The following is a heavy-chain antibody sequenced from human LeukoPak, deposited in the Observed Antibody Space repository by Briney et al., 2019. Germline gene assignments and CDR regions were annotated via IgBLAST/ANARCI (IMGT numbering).Heavy chain of an antibody. CDR3: ATTSVYSYGYFEY. D-gene: IGHD5-18*01. CDR1: GGSIRRSSYY. Sequence: SETLSLTCTVSGGSIRRSSYYWGWIRQPPGKGLEWPGSIYYSGSTYYNPSLKSRVTISVDTSKNQFSLKQSSVTAADTAVYYCATTSVYSYGYFEYWGQGTLVTVSS. V-gene: IGHV4-39*01. J-gene: IGHJ4*02. CDR2: IYYSGST.